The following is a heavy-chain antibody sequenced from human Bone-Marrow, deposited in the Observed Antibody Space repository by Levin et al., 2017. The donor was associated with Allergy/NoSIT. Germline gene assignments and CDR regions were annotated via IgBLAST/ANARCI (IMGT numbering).Heavy chain of an antibody. CDR3: ARGYCSSTSCYLFDY. J-gene: IGHJ4*02. CDR1: GGSISSSY. D-gene: IGHD2-2*01. CDR2: IYYSGST. Sequence: SQTLSLTCTVSGGSISSSYWSWIRQPPGKGLEWIGYIYYSGSTNYNPSLKSRVTISVDTSKNQFSLKLSSVTAADTAVYYCARGYCSSTSCYLFDYWGQGTLVTVSS. V-gene: IGHV4-59*01.